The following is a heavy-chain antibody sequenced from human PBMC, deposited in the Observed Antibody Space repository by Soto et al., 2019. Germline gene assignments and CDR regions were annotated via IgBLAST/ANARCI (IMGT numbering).Heavy chain of an antibody. CDR1: GYPFTSSA. CDR3: ARDQPHSNWHNFYTNNWFDP. D-gene: IGHD3-16*01. CDR2: INADNHNT. V-gene: IGHV1-3*01. Sequence: VQLVQSGAEVRKPGASVKVSCQASGYPFTSSAIHWLRQAPGQRLEWMGCINADNHNTKYSQMFQGRVSITSDTSASTVYMDLSSLRSEDTAVYYCARDQPHSNWHNFYTNNWFDPWGQGTLVTVSS. J-gene: IGHJ5*02.